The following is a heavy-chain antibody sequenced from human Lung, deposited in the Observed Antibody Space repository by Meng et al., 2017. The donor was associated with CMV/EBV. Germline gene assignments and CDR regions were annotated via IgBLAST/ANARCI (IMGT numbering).Heavy chain of an antibody. V-gene: IGHV4-30-4*08. CDR3: ARGGAGIGDAGDHFDY. CDR2: IYYTGNT. Sequence: VQLQESEPGLGKPSQTLSLTCTVSGGSSSGGVYYWTWIRQPPGKGLEWIGYIYYTGNTYYNPSLKSRVTISVDTSKNQFSLRLSSVTAADTAVYYCARGGAGIGDAGDHFDYWGQGTLVTVSS. CDR1: GGSSSGGVYY. D-gene: IGHD4-17*01. J-gene: IGHJ4*02.